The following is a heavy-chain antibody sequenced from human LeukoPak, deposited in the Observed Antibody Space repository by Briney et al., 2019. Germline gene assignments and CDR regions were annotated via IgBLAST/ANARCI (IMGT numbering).Heavy chain of an antibody. CDR2: ITSSSSTI. CDR1: GLTFRRYS. D-gene: IGHD4-17*01. Sequence: EVQLVQSGGGLVQPGGSLRLSCVASGLTFRRYSMNWVRQAPGKGLEWISFITSSSSTIYYADSVKGRFTISRDNAENSLYLQMSSLRNEDTAVYYCARDPNGDNDAFDIWGQGTMVTVSS. CDR3: ARDPNGDNDAFDI. V-gene: IGHV3-48*02. J-gene: IGHJ3*02.